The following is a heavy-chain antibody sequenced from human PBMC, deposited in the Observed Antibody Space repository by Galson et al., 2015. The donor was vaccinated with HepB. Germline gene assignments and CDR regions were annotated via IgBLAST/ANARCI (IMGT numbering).Heavy chain of an antibody. J-gene: IGHJ3*02. Sequence: SVKVSCKASGYTFTSYYIHWVRQAPGQGLEWMGMINPSGGSTRDAQKFRAGVTMTRDTYTSTVYMQLTSLRSEDTAVYYCARASSSWTDAFDIWGQGTMVTVSS. CDR2: INPSGGST. CDR3: ARASSSWTDAFDI. CDR1: GYTFTSYY. V-gene: IGHV1-46*01. D-gene: IGHD6-13*01.